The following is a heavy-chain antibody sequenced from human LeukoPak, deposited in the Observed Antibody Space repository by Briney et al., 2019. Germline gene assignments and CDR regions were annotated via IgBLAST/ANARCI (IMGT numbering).Heavy chain of an antibody. CDR3: ARTYYYDNSAYFNY. Sequence: SGPTLVNPTQTLTLTCTFSGFSLSSSGVGVGWIRQPPGKALEWLALIYWNDAKRYSPSLKSRLTITKDTSKNQVVLTMTNMDPVDTATYCCARTYYYDNSAYFNYWGQGTLVTVSS. CDR2: IYWNDAK. J-gene: IGHJ4*02. V-gene: IGHV2-5*01. CDR1: GFSLSSSGVG. D-gene: IGHD3-22*01.